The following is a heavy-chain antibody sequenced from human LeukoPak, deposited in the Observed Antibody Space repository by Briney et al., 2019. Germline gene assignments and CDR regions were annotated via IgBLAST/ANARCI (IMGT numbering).Heavy chain of an antibody. Sequence: SETLSLTCAVYGGSFSGYYWSWIRQPPGKGLEWIGEINHSGSTNYNPSLKSRVTKSVDTSKNQFSPKLSSVTAADTAVYYCARSSWRYCSSTSCYMMYSAFDYWGQGTLVTVSS. J-gene: IGHJ4*02. D-gene: IGHD2-2*02. CDR1: GGSFSGYY. CDR3: ARSSWRYCSSTSCYMMYSAFDY. V-gene: IGHV4-34*01. CDR2: INHSGST.